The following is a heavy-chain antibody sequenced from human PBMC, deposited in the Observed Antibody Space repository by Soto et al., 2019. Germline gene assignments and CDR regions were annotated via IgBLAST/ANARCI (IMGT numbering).Heavy chain of an antibody. V-gene: IGHV1-69*05. J-gene: IGHJ4*02. Sequence: SVKVSCKASGGTFSSYAISWVRQAPGQGLEWMGGIIPIFGTANYAQKFQGRVTITTDESTSTAYMELSSLKSEDTAVYYCASWPVDTAMVPYIFDYWGQGTLVTVSS. CDR2: IIPIFGTA. CDR1: GGTFSSYA. CDR3: ASWPVDTAMVPYIFDY. D-gene: IGHD5-18*01.